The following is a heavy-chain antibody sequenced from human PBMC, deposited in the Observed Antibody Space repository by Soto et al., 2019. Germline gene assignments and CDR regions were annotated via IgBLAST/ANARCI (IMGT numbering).Heavy chain of an antibody. CDR3: AKTLGDSSGWFYFDY. J-gene: IGHJ4*02. CDR1: GFTFSSYA. Sequence: VQLVESGGGVVQPGRSLRLSCAASGFTFSSYAMSWVRQAPGKGLEWVSSISGSGGSTYYADSVKGRFTISRDNSKNTLYLQMNSLRAEDTAVYYCAKTLGDSSGWFYFDYWGQGTLVTVSS. CDR2: ISGSGGST. V-gene: IGHV3-23*04. D-gene: IGHD6-13*01.